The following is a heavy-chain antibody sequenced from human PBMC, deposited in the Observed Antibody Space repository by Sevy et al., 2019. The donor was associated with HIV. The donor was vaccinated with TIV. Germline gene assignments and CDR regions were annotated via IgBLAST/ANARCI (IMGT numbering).Heavy chain of an antibody. J-gene: IGHJ4*02. CDR3: VKEGGGEGGDH. CDR2: IQYDGSNK. D-gene: IGHD2-21*01. Sequence: GGSLRLSCAASGFSFSSYGMHWVRQAPGKGLEWMSYIQYDGSNKDYADSVRGRFTISRDNSKNTLYLQMNSLRVEDTAVFYCVKEGGGEGGDHWGQGTLVTVSS. CDR1: GFSFSSYG. V-gene: IGHV3-30*02.